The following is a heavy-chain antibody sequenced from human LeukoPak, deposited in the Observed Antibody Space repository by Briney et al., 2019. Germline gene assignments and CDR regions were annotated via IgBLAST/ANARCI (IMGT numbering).Heavy chain of an antibody. Sequence: PSQTLSLTYAVAARSITSSSSYYWGWIRQPPGKGLEWIGSIYYSGSTYHNPSLKSRVTISVDTSKNQFSLKLSSVTAADTAVYYCARLPMAMGVFDYWGQGTLVTVSS. V-gene: IGHV4-39*01. J-gene: IGHJ4*02. CDR1: ARSITSSSSYY. D-gene: IGHD3-10*01. CDR2: IYYSGST. CDR3: ARLPMAMGVFDY.